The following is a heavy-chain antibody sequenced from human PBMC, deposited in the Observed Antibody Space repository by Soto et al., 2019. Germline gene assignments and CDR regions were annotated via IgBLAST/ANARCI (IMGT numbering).Heavy chain of an antibody. CDR2: IWYDGSNK. CDR3: ARCYRRAFDI. Sequence: QVQLVESGGGVVQPGRSLRLSCAASGFTLSSYGMQWVRQAPGKGLEWVAVIWYDGSNKYYADSVKGRFTISRDNSKNTLYLQMNSLRAEDTAVYYCARCYRRAFDIWGQGTMVTVSS. CDR1: GFTLSSYG. J-gene: IGHJ3*02. V-gene: IGHV3-33*01. D-gene: IGHD3-16*02.